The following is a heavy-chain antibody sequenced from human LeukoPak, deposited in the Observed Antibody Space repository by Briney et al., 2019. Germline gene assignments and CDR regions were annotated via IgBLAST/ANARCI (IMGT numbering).Heavy chain of an antibody. J-gene: IGHJ4*02. V-gene: IGHV3-30*02. CDR2: IRNDGSNK. CDR3: ASDSSGFLFDY. D-gene: IGHD3-22*01. Sequence: GGSLRLSCAASGFTFSSYGMHWVRQAPGKGLEWVAFIRNDGSNKFYADSVKGRFTVSRDNSKNTLYLQMNSLRAEDTAVYYCASDSSGFLFDYWGQGTLVTVSS. CDR1: GFTFSSYG.